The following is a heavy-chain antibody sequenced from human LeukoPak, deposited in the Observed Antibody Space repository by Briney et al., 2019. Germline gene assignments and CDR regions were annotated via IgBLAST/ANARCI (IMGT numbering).Heavy chain of an antibody. CDR1: GGSISSSSYY. D-gene: IGHD3-10*01. V-gene: IGHV4-61*05. Sequence: SETLSLTCSVSGGSISSSSYYWGWIRQPPGKGLEWIGYIYHSGTSNYNPSLKSRVTMSVDTSKNQFSLKLSSVTAADTAVYYCARGATGRNWGQGTLVTVSS. J-gene: IGHJ4*02. CDR2: IYHSGTS. CDR3: ARGATGRN.